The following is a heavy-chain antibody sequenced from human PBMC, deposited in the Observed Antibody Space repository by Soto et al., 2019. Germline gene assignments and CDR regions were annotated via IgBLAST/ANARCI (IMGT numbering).Heavy chain of an antibody. V-gene: IGHV2-5*02. J-gene: IGHJ3*02. CDR3: AHRLGLPLIFGVVIGRWNAFYI. CDR2: IYWDDDK. D-gene: IGHD3-3*01. CDR1: GFSLSTSGVG. Sequence: QITLKESGPTLVKPTQTLTLTCTFSGFSLSTSGVGVGWIRQPPGKALEWLALIYWDDDKRYSPSLKSRLSTTKDTSKKHVVLTMANMVSLDTATYYCAHRLGLPLIFGVVIGRWNAFYIWGQGTMVTGSS.